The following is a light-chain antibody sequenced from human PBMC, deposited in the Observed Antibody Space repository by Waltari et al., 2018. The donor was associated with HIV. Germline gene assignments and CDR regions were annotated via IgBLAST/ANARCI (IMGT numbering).Light chain of an antibody. J-gene: IGLJ3*02. V-gene: IGLV8-61*01. CDR2: STN. CDR3: VLYMPSGIWV. Sequence: QTVVTQEPSFSVSPGGTVPPTCGLRSGSVPSSYYPSWCQQTPGQAPRTLIYSTNSRSSGVPDRFSGSILGNKAALTITGAQADDESDYYCVLYMPSGIWVFGGGTKLTVL. CDR1: SGSVPSSYY.